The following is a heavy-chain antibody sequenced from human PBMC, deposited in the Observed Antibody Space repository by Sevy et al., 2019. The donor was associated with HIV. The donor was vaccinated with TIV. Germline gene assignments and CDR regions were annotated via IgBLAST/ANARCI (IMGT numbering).Heavy chain of an antibody. CDR1: GFTFSNSN. CDR2: ITSESGYI. J-gene: IGHJ2*01. D-gene: IGHD3-10*01. Sequence: GGSLRLSCAGAGFTFSNSNMNWVRQAPGKGLQWVSSITSESGYIYYADSVKGRFIISRDNAKNSVYPQMNSLRADDTAVYYCARDRVQPSHWYFDLWGRGTLVTVSS. CDR3: ARDRVQPSHWYFDL. V-gene: IGHV3-21*01.